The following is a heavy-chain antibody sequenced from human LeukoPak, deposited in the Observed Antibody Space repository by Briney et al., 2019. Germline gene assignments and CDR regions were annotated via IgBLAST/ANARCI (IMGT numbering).Heavy chain of an antibody. V-gene: IGHV1-46*01. CDR2: VYPSSGST. CDR3: ARASYYYDSSGYPGYYFDY. D-gene: IGHD3-22*01. CDR1: GYTFTSYY. Sequence: ASVKVSCKASGYTFTSYYMHWVRQAPGQGLEWMGIVYPSSGSTSYAQKFQGRVTMTRDTSISTAYMELSRLRSDDTAVYYCARASYYYDSSGYPGYYFDYWGQGTLVTVSS. J-gene: IGHJ4*02.